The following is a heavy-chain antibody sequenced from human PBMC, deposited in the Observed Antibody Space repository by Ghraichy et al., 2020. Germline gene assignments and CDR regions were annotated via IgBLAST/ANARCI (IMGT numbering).Heavy chain of an antibody. Sequence: ASVKVSCKASGYTFTSYDINWVRQATGQGLEWMGWMNPNSGNTGYAQKFQGRVTMTRNTSISTAYMELSSLRSEDTAVYYCARYPSIAAAGTVWGQGTLVTVSS. CDR1: GYTFTSYD. CDR3: ARYPSIAAAGTV. CDR2: MNPNSGNT. V-gene: IGHV1-8*01. D-gene: IGHD6-13*01. J-gene: IGHJ4*02.